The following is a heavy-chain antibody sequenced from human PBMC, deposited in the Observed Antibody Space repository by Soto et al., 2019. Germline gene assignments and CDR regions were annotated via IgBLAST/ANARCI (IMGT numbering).Heavy chain of an antibody. CDR2: ISGSGGST. J-gene: IGHJ6*02. Sequence: PGGSLRLSCAASGFTFSSYAMSWVRQAPGKGLEWVSAISGSGGSTYYADSVKGRFTISRDNSKNTLYLQMNSLRAEDTAVYYCAKEGGTGTTNYYYGMDVWGQGTTVTVSS. V-gene: IGHV3-23*01. CDR3: AKEGGTGTTNYYYGMDV. D-gene: IGHD1-7*01. CDR1: GFTFSSYA.